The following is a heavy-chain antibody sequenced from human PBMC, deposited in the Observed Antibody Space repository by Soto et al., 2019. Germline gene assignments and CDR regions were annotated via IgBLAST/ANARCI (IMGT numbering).Heavy chain of an antibody. CDR2: IYHTGTT. V-gene: IGHV4-30-2*01. CDR3: AVTVAGPTAIGY. CDR1: GGSINSGDYS. D-gene: IGHD6-19*01. J-gene: IGHJ4*02. Sequence: SETLSLTCTVSGGSINSGDYSWTWIRQPPGKGLEWIGYIYHTGTTYYNMSLKSRVTISVDRSKNQFSLKLSSVTAADTAVYYCAVTVAGPTAIGYWGQGTLVTVSS.